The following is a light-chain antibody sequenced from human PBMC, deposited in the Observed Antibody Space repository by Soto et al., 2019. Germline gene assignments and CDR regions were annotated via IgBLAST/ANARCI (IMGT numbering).Light chain of an antibody. CDR3: QQYFVAPPT. CDR1: QTILYRATNKSY. Sequence: DIVMTQSPDSLAVSLGERATINCRSTQTILYRATNKSYLAWYQQKPGQPPKLLINWASTRESGVPDRFSGSGSVTDFTLTINSLQAEDVAVYYCQQYFVAPPTFGQGTKVEI. J-gene: IGKJ1*01. CDR2: WAS. V-gene: IGKV4-1*01.